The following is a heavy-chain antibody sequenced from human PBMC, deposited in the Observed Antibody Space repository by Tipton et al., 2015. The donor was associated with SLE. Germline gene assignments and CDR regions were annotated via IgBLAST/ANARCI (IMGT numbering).Heavy chain of an antibody. D-gene: IGHD6-19*01. V-gene: IGHV4-61*02. J-gene: IGHJ4*02. CDR3: AREGYSSGWAGDFDY. CDR2: IHPSGIT. Sequence: TLSLTCTVSGASITSGDYSWTWIRQPAGKGLEWIGRIHPSGITSYNPSLTSRLTISVDTSKNQFSLNLRSVTAADTAVYYCAREGYSSGWAGDFDYWGQGTVVTVSS. CDR1: GASITSGDYS.